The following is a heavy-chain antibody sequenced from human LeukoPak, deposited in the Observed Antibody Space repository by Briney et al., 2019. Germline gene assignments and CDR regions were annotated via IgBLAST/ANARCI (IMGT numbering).Heavy chain of an antibody. D-gene: IGHD2-21*02. Sequence: SETLSLTCTVSGGSISSYYWSWIRQPPGKGLEWIGYIYYSGSTNYKPSLKSRVTISLDKSRNHFSLKLTSVTAADTAVFYCARSMVTTDRNFDHWGQGTLVTVSS. J-gene: IGHJ4*01. CDR3: ARSMVTTDRNFDH. CDR1: GGSISSYY. V-gene: IGHV4-59*12. CDR2: IYYSGST.